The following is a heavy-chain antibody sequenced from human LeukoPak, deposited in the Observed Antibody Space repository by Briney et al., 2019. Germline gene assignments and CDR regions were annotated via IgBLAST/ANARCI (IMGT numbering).Heavy chain of an antibody. Sequence: ASVKVSCKASGYTFTGYYMHWVRQAPGQGLEWMGWINPNSGGTNYAQKFQGRVTMTRDTSISTAYMELSRLRSDDTAVYYCARDGANLGQYHDFWSGTPTGFDYWGQGTLVTVSS. CDR2: INPNSGGT. CDR3: ARDGANLGQYHDFWSGTPTGFDY. V-gene: IGHV1-2*02. CDR1: GYTFTGYY. D-gene: IGHD3-3*01. J-gene: IGHJ4*02.